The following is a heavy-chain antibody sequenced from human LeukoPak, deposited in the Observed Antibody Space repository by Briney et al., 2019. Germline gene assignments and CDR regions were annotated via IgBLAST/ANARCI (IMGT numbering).Heavy chain of an antibody. CDR1: GRYISSGRYE. CDR3: ARDAEGSDAFDI. D-gene: IGHD3-10*01. J-gene: IGHJ3*02. V-gene: IGHV4-61*02. CDR2: IYTSGST. Sequence: SETLSLTCTVSGRYISSGRYEWSWLRHPAGNGLEWSGSIYTSGSTNYNPSLKSRVTISVDTSKNQFSLKLSSVTAADTAVYYCARDAEGSDAFDIWGQGTMVTVSS.